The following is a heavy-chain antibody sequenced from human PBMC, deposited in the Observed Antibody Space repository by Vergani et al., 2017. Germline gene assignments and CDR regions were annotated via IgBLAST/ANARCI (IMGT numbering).Heavy chain of an antibody. CDR1: GYTFTSYA. CDR3: ARVAYDSSPHDAFDI. D-gene: IGHD3-22*01. J-gene: IGHJ3*02. CDR2: INDGNGNT. Sequence: QVQLVQSGAEVKKPGASVKVSCKASGYTFTSYAMHWVRQAPGQRLEWMGWINDGNGNTKYSQKFQGRVTITRDTSASTAYMELGSLRSEDTAVYYCARVAYDSSPHDAFDIWGQGTMVTVSS. V-gene: IGHV1-3*01.